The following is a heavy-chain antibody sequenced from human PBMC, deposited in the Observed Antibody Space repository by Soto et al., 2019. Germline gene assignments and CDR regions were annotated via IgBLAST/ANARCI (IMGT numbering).Heavy chain of an antibody. CDR1: GGTFSSYA. V-gene: IGHV1-69*12. Sequence: QVQLVQSGAEVKKPGSSVKVSCKASGGTFSSYAISWVRQAPGQGLEWMGGIIPIFGTGNYAQKFQGRVTITAHEPTGXAYMELSSLRSEDTAVYYCARARTSSCPVGCWFDPWGQGTLVTVSS. CDR3: ARARTSSCPVGCWFDP. CDR2: IIPIFGTG. D-gene: IGHD2-15*01. J-gene: IGHJ5*02.